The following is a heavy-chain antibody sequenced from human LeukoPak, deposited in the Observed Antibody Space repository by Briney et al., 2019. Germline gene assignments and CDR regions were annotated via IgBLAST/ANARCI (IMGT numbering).Heavy chain of an antibody. J-gene: IGHJ3*02. Sequence: RSGGSLRLSCAASGFTFSSYWMSWVRQTPGKGLEWVANIKQDGSEKYYVDSVKGRFTISRDNAKNSLYLQMNSLRAEDTAVYYCARVARTAPTEAFDIWGQGTMVTVSS. V-gene: IGHV3-7*01. CDR1: GFTFSSYW. CDR2: IKQDGSEK. CDR3: ARVARTAPTEAFDI. D-gene: IGHD4-17*01.